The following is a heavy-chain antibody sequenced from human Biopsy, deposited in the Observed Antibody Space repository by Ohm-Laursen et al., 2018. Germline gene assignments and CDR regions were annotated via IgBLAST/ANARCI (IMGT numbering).Heavy chain of an antibody. CDR2: IYSNGNT. J-gene: IGHJ3*02. V-gene: IGHV4-4*07. Sequence: GTLSLTCTVSGGSISGHYWSWVRQPAGKGLEWIGRIYSNGNTNYNPSLKSRVSMSVDTSKNHFSLNLTSVTAADTAMYYCARDEGLLRAFDIWGQGTLGTVSS. CDR3: ARDEGLLRAFDI. D-gene: IGHD1-26*01. CDR1: GGSISGHY.